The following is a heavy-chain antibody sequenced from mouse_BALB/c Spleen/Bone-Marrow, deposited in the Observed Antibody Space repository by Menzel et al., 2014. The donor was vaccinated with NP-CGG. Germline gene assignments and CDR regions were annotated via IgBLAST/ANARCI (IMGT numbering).Heavy chain of an antibody. V-gene: IGHV1S135*01. Sequence: QLQQSGPELVMAGASVKVSCKASGYSFTDYNMYWVKQSHGMSLEWIGYIDPYNGGTSYNQKFKGKATLTVDKSSSPAVMHLNSLTSEHSAVYYYARDSGDHPCYFVCWVRGTSRTSPS. CDR1: GYSFTDYN. J-gene: IGHJ2*02. CDR2: IDPYNGGT. CDR3: ARDSGDHPCYFVC.